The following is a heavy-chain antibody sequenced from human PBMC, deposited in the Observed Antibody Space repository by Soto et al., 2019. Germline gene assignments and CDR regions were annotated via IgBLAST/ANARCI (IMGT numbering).Heavy chain of an antibody. CDR3: ARFDYDSDYYYGMDV. CDR2: ISSSDSTI. Sequence: GGSLRLSCAASGFSLSSYQRNWVRQAPGKGLEWILYISSSDSTIFYADSVKGRFTVSRDNANNSLYLQMNSLRADDTAVYYCARFDYDSDYYYGMDVWGQGTTVTVYS. V-gene: IGHV3-48*03. D-gene: IGHD4-17*01. J-gene: IGHJ6*02. CDR1: GFSLSSYQ.